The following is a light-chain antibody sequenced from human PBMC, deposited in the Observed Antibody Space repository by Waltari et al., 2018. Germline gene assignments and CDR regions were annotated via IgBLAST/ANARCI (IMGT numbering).Light chain of an antibody. J-gene: IGKJ2*01. CDR3: QQYNKWPPYT. V-gene: IGKV3-15*01. CDR1: QSVSSN. Sequence: IVMTQSPATLSVSPGEGPTLSCRASQSVSSNLAWYQQKPGQAPRLLIYDVSTRAIGIPARFSGSGSGTEFTLTISSLQSEDFAVYYCQQYNKWPPYTFGQGTKLEIK. CDR2: DVS.